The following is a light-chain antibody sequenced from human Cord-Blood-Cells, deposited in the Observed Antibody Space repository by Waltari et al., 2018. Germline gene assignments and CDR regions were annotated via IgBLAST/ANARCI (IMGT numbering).Light chain of an antibody. J-gene: IGLJ3*02. CDR2: DVS. Sequence: QSALTQPAAVSGSPGQAITISCTGTSSDVGGYNYVSWYQQPPGKAPKLIIYDVSNRPSGVSNRFSGSKSGHTASLTISGLQAEDEADYYCSSYTSSSTWVFGGGTKLTVL. CDR1: SSDVGGYNY. V-gene: IGLV2-14*03. CDR3: SSYTSSSTWV.